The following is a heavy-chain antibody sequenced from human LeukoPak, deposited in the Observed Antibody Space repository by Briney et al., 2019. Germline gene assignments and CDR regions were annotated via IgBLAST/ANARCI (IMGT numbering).Heavy chain of an antibody. J-gene: IGHJ4*02. CDR3: ARYETTFIVVVTAALDY. CDR2: ISYDGSNK. V-gene: IGHV3-30-3*01. Sequence: PGGSLRLSCAASGFTFSSYAMHWVRQAPGKGLEWVAVISYDGSNKYYADSVKGRFTISRDNSKSTLYLQMNSLRAEDTAVYYCARYETTFIVVVTAALDYWGQGTLVTVSS. D-gene: IGHD2-21*02. CDR1: GFTFSSYA.